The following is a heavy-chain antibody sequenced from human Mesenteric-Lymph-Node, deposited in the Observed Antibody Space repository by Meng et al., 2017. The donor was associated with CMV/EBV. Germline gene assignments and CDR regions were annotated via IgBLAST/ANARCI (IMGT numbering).Heavy chain of an antibody. V-gene: IGHV4-59*01. D-gene: IGHD3-22*01. Sequence: SETLSLTCTVSGGSISSYYWSWIRQTPGKGLEWVGYMYDSAFTKYNPSLKSRVTISADTSKNQVSLILTSVTAADTAVYYCARPKSGYYHDAFDIWGQGTMVTVS. CDR2: MYDSAFT. CDR1: GGSISSYY. CDR3: ARPKSGYYHDAFDI. J-gene: IGHJ3*02.